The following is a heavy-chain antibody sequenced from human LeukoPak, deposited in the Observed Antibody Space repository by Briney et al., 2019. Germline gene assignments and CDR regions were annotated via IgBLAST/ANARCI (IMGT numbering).Heavy chain of an antibody. CDR2: ISTNGGST. Sequence: GGSLRLSCAASGFTFSSYAMHWVRQALGKGLEYVSGISTNGGSTYYANSVKGRFTISRDNSKNTLYLQMGSLRAEDMAVYYCARGGLYYYGSGSYYFDYWGQGTLVTVSS. V-gene: IGHV3-64*01. CDR1: GFTFSSYA. CDR3: ARGGLYYYGSGSYYFDY. D-gene: IGHD3-10*01. J-gene: IGHJ4*02.